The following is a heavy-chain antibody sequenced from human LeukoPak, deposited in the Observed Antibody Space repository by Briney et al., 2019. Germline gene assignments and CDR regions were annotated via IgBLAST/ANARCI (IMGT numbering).Heavy chain of an antibody. D-gene: IGHD3-22*01. CDR1: GYAFTSYY. J-gene: IGHJ3*02. CDR2: INPSGGST. Sequence: ASVKVSCKASGYAFTSYYMHWVRQAPGQGLEWMGIINPSGGSTSYAQKFQGRVTMTRDTSTSTVYMELSSLRSEDTAVYYCARDDLSDSSGYHDAFDIWAKGQWSPSLQ. V-gene: IGHV1-46*01. CDR3: ARDDLSDSSGYHDAFDI.